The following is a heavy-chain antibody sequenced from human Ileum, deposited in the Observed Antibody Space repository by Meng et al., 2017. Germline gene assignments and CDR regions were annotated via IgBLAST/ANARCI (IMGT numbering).Heavy chain of an antibody. Sequence: GGSLRLSCAASGFTFNYYALHWVRQAPGKGLEWVAVISHDGTTENYADSVKGRFSISRDNSKNTLFLQMNSVRDDDTAVYYCARATSVARAFFDHWGQGTLVTVSS. CDR2: ISHDGTTE. V-gene: IGHV3-30*04. CDR1: GFTFNYYA. J-gene: IGHJ4*02. CDR3: ARATSVARAFFDH. D-gene: IGHD2-21*01.